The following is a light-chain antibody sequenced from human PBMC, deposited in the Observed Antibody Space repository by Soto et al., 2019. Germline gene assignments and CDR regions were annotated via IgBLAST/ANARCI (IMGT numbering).Light chain of an antibody. V-gene: IGKV3-11*01. CDR1: QSVSNY. Sequence: ENVLTQSPATLSLSPGERATLSCRASQSVSNYLAWYQQKPGQAPRLLIYDTTNRATGIPARFSGSGSGTEFTLTISGLEPEDFAVYYCQQRGSWPQYTFGGGTKVEIK. CDR3: QQRGSWPQYT. J-gene: IGKJ4*01. CDR2: DTT.